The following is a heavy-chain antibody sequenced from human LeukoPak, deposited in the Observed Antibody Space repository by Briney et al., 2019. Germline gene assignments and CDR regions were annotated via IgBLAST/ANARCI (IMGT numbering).Heavy chain of an antibody. CDR2: INQDGSVK. CDR1: RFTFSNYW. Sequence: GRSLRLSCAASRFTFSNYWMSWVRQAPGEGPEWVANINQDGSVKYYVDSIKGRFTISRDNAKNSVFLQMNSLRADDTAVYYCARIGYSSSSLDYWGQGTLVTVSS. CDR3: ARIGYSSSSLDY. J-gene: IGHJ4*02. D-gene: IGHD6-6*01. V-gene: IGHV3-7*01.